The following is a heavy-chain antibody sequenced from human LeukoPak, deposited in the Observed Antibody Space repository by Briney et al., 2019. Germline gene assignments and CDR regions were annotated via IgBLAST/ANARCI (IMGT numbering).Heavy chain of an antibody. Sequence: PGGSLRLSCTPSGFTFSSYAMSWVRQAPGKGLEWVSAISGSGGSTYYADSVKGRFTISRDNSKNTLFLQMNSLRAEDTAVYYCAKDGGYSSGWSHDYWGQGTLVTVSS. J-gene: IGHJ4*02. CDR1: GFTFSSYA. D-gene: IGHD6-19*01. CDR2: ISGSGGST. CDR3: AKDGGYSSGWSHDY. V-gene: IGHV3-23*01.